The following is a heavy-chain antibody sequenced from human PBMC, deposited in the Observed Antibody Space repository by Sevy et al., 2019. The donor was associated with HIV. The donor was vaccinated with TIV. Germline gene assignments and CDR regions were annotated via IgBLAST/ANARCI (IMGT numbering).Heavy chain of an antibody. CDR3: SMESIAVAGIGYYFNC. CDR2: IWYDATNK. CDR1: GFSFSGYG. V-gene: IGHV3-33*01. J-gene: IGHJ4*02. Sequence: GGSLRLSCAASGFSFSGYGMHWVRQAPGKGLEWVAVIWYDATNKEYAGSVKGRFTISRDNSKYTLYLQMNSLRAEDTAVYYWSMESIAVAGIGYYFNCWGQGTLVTVSS. D-gene: IGHD6-19*01.